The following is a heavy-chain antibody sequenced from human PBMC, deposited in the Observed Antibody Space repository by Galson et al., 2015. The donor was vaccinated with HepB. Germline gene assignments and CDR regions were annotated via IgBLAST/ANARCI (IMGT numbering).Heavy chain of an antibody. CDR3: ARAFLQRWFDP. V-gene: IGHV1-18*01. Sequence: SVKVSCKASGYTFTSYGISWVRQAPGQGLEWMGWISAYNGNTNYAQKLQGRVTMTTDTSTSTACMELRSLRSDDTAVYYCARAFLQRWFDPWGQGTLVTVSS. J-gene: IGHJ5*02. CDR1: GYTFTSYG. CDR2: ISAYNGNT. D-gene: IGHD2/OR15-2a*01.